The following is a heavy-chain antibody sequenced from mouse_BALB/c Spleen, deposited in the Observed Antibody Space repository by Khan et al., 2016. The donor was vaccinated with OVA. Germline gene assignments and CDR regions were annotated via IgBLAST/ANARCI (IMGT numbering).Heavy chain of an antibody. CDR1: GYTFTSYW. CDR2: IAPGSGST. V-gene: IGHV1-62-1*01. J-gene: IGHJ4*01. Sequence: QVQLQQSGDDLVRPGASVKLSCKASGYTFTSYWINWVKQRPGQGLEWIGRIAPGSGSTHYNEMFKGKATLTVDPSSSTAYIPLSSLTDEDSADCVVKRENYYGSTCYAMDYWGQGTSVTVSS. D-gene: IGHD1-1*01. CDR3: KRENYYGSTCYAMDY.